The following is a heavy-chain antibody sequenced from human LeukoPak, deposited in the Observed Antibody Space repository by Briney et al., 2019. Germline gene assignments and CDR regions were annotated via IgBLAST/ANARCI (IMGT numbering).Heavy chain of an antibody. V-gene: IGHV4-38-2*01. J-gene: IGHJ4*02. D-gene: IGHD1-26*01. CDR1: GYSISSGYY. CDR3: ARLLGYYFDY. CDR2: IYHSGST. Sequence: SETLSLTYAVSGYSISSGYYWGWIRQPPGKGLEWIGSIYHSGSTYYNPSLKSRVTISVDTSKNQFSLKLSSVTAADTAVYYCARLLGYYFDYWGQGTLVTVSS.